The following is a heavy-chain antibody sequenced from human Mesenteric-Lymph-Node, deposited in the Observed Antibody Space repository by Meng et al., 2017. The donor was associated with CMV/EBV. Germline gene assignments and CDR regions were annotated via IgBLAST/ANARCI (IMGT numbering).Heavy chain of an antibody. J-gene: IGHJ4*02. Sequence: CTGSGASITVGGYFLTWIRHHPGKVLECIGYIYYSGTTYFNPSLESRLTMSVDSSKSQFSLTLNSVTAADTAVYYCAGDLSNYICRYWGQGALVTVSS. D-gene: IGHD4-11*01. CDR1: GASITVGGYF. CDR3: AGDLSNYICRY. CDR2: IYYSGTT. V-gene: IGHV4-31*03.